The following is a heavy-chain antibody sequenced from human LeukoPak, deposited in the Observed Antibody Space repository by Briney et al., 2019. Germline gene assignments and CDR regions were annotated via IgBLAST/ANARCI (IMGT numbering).Heavy chain of an antibody. J-gene: IGHJ6*03. CDR2: IYNSGST. D-gene: IGHD3-10*01. CDR3: ARAPGHYYYMDV. CDR1: GGSISSYY. V-gene: IGHV4-59*12. Sequence: SETLSLTCTVSGGSISSYYWSWIRQPPGKGLEWIGYIYNSGSTNYNPSLKSRVTISVDTSKNQFSLKLSSVTAADTAVYYCARAPGHYYYMDVWGKGTTVTVSS.